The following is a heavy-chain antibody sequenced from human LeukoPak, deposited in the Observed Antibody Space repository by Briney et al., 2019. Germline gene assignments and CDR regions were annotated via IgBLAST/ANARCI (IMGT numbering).Heavy chain of an antibody. CDR3: AKDWHILTGRNCFDP. CDR2: VTSYNGDT. V-gene: IGHV1-18*01. J-gene: IGHJ5*02. Sequence: ASVKVSCKASGYTFTSYGISWARQAPGQGLEWMGWVTSYNGDTNYAQKFQGRVTMSTDTSTSTAYMELRSLRFDDTAIYYCAKDWHILTGRNCFDPWGQGTLVTVSS. D-gene: IGHD3-9*01. CDR1: GYTFTSYG.